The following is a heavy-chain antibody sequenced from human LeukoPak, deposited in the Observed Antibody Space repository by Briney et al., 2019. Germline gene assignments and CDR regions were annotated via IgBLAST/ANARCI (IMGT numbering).Heavy chain of an antibody. J-gene: IGHJ4*02. CDR2: MNPNSGNT. V-gene: IGHV1-8*01. CDR1: GYTFTGYY. Sequence: ASXXVSCKASGYTFTGYYMHWVRQATGQGLEWMGWMNPNSGNTGYAQKFQGRVTMTRNTSISTAYMELSSLRSEDTAVYYCARVKATYYYDSSGYLNPDYWGQGTLVTVSS. D-gene: IGHD3-22*01. CDR3: ARVKATYYYDSSGYLNPDY.